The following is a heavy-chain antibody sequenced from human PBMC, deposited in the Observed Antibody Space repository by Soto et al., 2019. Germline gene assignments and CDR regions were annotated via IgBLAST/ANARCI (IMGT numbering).Heavy chain of an antibody. J-gene: IGHJ6*02. D-gene: IGHD2-15*01. CDR3: AKGTSRIHYGMDV. CDR2: FSGSGGST. Sequence: GGSLRLYCAASGFTFSNYAMNWVRQAPGKGLEWVSAFSGSGGSTYYADSVKGRFTISRDNSKKALYLQMNSLRGEDTAVYYCAKGTSRIHYGMDVCGQGTTVTVSS. CDR1: GFTFSNYA. V-gene: IGHV3-23*01.